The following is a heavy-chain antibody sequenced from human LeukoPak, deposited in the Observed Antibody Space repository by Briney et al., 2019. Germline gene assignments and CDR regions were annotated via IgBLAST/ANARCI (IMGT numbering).Heavy chain of an antibody. CDR3: AGGSDCSGGSCYDY. J-gene: IGHJ4*02. CDR2: INHSGST. D-gene: IGHD2-15*01. CDR1: GGSFSGYY. V-gene: IGHV4-34*01. Sequence: PSETLSLTCAVYGGSFSGYYWSWIRQPPGKGLEWIGEINHSGSTNYNPSLRSRVTISVDTSKNQSSLKLSSVTAADTAVYYCAGGSDCSGGSCYDYWGQGTLVTVSS.